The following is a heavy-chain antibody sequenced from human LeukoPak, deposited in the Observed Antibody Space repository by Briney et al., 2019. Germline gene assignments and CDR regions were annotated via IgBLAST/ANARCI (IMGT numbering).Heavy chain of an antibody. V-gene: IGHV3-23*01. J-gene: IGHJ4*02. CDR3: AKGITYDSLDF. CDR1: GFIFRSYA. CDR2: ISGSGGDT. D-gene: IGHD3-10*01. Sequence: PGGSLRLSCAASGFIFRSYAMSWVRQALGKGLEWVSAISGSGGDTYYADSVKGRFTISRDNSKNTLYLQMNSLRAEDTAVYYCAKGITYDSLDFWGQGTLVTVSS.